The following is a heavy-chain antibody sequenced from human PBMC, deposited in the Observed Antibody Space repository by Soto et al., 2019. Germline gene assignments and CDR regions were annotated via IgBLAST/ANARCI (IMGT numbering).Heavy chain of an antibody. J-gene: IGHJ5*02. CDR2: IDPSDSNT. CDR3: ARLVRHGDLVVLDP. Sequence: GESLKISCQGSGYGFSNYWITWVRQMPGKGLEWVGRIDPSDSNTKYSPSFQGHVTFSADKSISTVYLQWSSLKASDTAMYYCARLVRHGDLVVLDPWGQGTLVTVSS. CDR1: GYGFSNYW. V-gene: IGHV5-10-1*01. D-gene: IGHD2-15*01.